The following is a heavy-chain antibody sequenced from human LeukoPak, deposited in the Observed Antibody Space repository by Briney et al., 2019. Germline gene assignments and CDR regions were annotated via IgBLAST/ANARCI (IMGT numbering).Heavy chain of an antibody. Sequence: SETLSLTCAVSGGSFSGYYWSWIRQPPGKGLEWIGEVNHSGSTNYNPSLKSRVTISVDTSRSQFSLKLSFVTAADTAVYSCARGRGYSYGSHWYFDLWGRGTLVTVSS. V-gene: IGHV4-34*01. CDR1: GGSFSGYY. D-gene: IGHD5-18*01. CDR3: ARGRGYSYGSHWYFDL. J-gene: IGHJ2*01. CDR2: VNHSGST.